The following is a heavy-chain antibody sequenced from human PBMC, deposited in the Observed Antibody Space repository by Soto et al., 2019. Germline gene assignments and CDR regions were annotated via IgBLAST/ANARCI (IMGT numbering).Heavy chain of an antibody. V-gene: IGHV3-30-3*01. Sequence: PGGSLRLSCAASGFTFSSYAMHWVRQAPGKGLEWVAVISYDGSNKYYADSVKGRFTISRDNSKNTLYLQMNSLRAEDTAVYYCARDRRIRWYGFYYYYGMDVWGQGTTVTVYS. J-gene: IGHJ6*02. CDR3: ARDRRIRWYGFYYYYGMDV. CDR2: ISYDGSNK. D-gene: IGHD2-15*01. CDR1: GFTFSSYA.